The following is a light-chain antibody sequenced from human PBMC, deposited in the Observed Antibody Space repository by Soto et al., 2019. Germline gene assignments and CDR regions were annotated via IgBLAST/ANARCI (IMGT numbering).Light chain of an antibody. Sequence: QSALTQPASVSGSPGQSITISCTGTSSDVGSYNLVSWYQQHPGKAPKLMIYEGSKRPSGVSNRFSGSKSGNTASLTIAGLQAEDEADYYCCCYSDGSTYLVFCGGTKVTVL. V-gene: IGLV2-23*01. CDR1: SSDVGSYNL. CDR2: EGS. CDR3: CCYSDGSTYLV. J-gene: IGLJ2*01.